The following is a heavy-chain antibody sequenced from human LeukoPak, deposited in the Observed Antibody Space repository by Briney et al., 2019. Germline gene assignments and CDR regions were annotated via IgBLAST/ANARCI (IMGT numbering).Heavy chain of an antibody. CDR3: ASMVRGVMHDAFDI. Sequence: PGGSLRLSCAASGFTFSSYAMHWVRQAPGKGLEWVAVISYDGSNKYYADSVKGRFTISRDNSKNTLYLQMNSLRAEDTAVYYCASMVRGVMHDAFDIWGQGTMVTVSS. J-gene: IGHJ3*02. D-gene: IGHD3-10*01. CDR2: ISYDGSNK. CDR1: GFTFSSYA. V-gene: IGHV3-30*04.